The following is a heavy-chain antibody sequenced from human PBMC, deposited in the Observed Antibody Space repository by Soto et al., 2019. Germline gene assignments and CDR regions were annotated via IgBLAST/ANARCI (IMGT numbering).Heavy chain of an antibody. CDR3: ARDLRGPHSSWYRWFDP. V-gene: IGHV3-66*01. CDR2: INPEGRT. Sequence: GGSLRLSCEASGLIVNNNFMNWVRQAPGRGLEWVSVINPEGRTYYADSVKDRFTISRDTSKNTLYLQMNSLRVEDTAVYYCARDLRGPHSSWYRWFDPWGQGTLVTVSS. J-gene: IGHJ5*02. D-gene: IGHD6-13*01. CDR1: GLIVNNNF.